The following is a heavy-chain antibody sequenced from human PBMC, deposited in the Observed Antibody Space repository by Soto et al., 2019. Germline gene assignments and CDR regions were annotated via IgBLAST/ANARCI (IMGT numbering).Heavy chain of an antibody. D-gene: IGHD3-10*01. CDR1: GGSISSGGYY. J-gene: IGHJ6*02. CDR2: IYYSGST. V-gene: IGHV4-31*03. CDR3: ARVRRFGEDPSRDYYYGMDV. Sequence: QVQLQESGPGLVKPSQTLSLTCTVSGGSISSGGYYWSWIRQHPGKGLEWIGYIYYSGSTYYNPSLNSRVTISVDTSKNQFSLKLSSVTAADTAVYYCARVRRFGEDPSRDYYYGMDVWGQGTTVTVSS.